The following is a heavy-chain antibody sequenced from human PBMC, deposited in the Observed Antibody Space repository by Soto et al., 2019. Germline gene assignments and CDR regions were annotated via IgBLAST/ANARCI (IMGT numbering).Heavy chain of an antibody. CDR2: IYYSGTT. J-gene: IGHJ4*02. CDR3: AKDHPYCTNGVCYRGYFDY. D-gene: IGHD2-8*01. CDR1: GVSISSYY. V-gene: IGHV4-59*12. Sequence: PSETLSLTCTVSGVSISSYYWSWIRQPPGKGLEWIGNIYYSGTTNYNPSLKGRVTISVDTSKNQFSLKLTSVTVADTAVYYCAKDHPYCTNGVCYRGYFDYWGQGTLVTVSS.